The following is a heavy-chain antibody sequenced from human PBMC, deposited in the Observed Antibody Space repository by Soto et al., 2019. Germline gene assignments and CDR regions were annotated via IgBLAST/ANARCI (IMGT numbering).Heavy chain of an antibody. CDR3: AHRVLRTVFGLVTTTAIYFDF. D-gene: IGHD3-3*01. V-gene: IGHV2-5*02. CDR2: IYWDDDK. CDR1: GFSLTTSGVG. Sequence: QITLNESGPTVVRPTETLTLTCRFSGFSLTTSGVGVGWIRQSPGKAPEWLALIYWDDDKRYSASLISRLTITKDTSKNQVVLTVSDLDPTDTATYYCAHRVLRTVFGLVTTTAIYFDFWGQGTPVAVSS. J-gene: IGHJ4*02.